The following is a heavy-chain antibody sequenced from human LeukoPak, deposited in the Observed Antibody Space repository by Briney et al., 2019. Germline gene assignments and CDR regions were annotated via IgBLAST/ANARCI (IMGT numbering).Heavy chain of an antibody. CDR2: IDPNTGDT. J-gene: IGHJ4*02. Sequence: ASVKVSCKASGYTFTNYYIHWVRQAPGQGLEWMGRIDPNTGDTNYAQKFQGRVTMTRDTSIGTAYMELSRLRSDDTAVYYCTRIIDYWGQGTLVTVSS. CDR1: GYTFTNYY. CDR3: TRIIDY. V-gene: IGHV1-2*06.